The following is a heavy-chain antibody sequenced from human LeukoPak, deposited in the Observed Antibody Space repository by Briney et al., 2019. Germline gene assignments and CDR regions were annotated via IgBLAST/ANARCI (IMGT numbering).Heavy chain of an antibody. J-gene: IGHJ4*02. Sequence: GGSLRLSCAASGFTFSRYSMSWVRQAPGKGLEWVSTIVDSGPNTYYADSVKGRFTVSRDNSKNTLYLQMSSLRADDTAVYYCARGRGSSRYYFDYWGRGTLVTASS. D-gene: IGHD1-26*01. V-gene: IGHV3-23*01. CDR3: ARGRGSSRYYFDY. CDR2: IVDSGPNT. CDR1: GFTFSRYS.